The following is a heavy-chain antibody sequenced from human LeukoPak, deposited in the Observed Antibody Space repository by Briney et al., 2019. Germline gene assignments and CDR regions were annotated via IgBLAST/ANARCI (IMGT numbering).Heavy chain of an antibody. CDR2: ISYRADTP. D-gene: IGHD2-8*02. Sequence: GGSLRLSCVAPGFTFSDFFMSWIRQAPGKGLEWISFISYRADTPYYADSVKGRFTISRDNAKNSVFLQMNSLRVEDTAVYYCASGYRSGYHYWGQGTLVSVSS. CDR3: ASGYRSGYHY. V-gene: IGHV3-11*01. J-gene: IGHJ4*02. CDR1: GFTFSDFF.